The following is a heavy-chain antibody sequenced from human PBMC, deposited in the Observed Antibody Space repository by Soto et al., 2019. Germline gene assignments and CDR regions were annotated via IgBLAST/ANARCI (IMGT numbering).Heavy chain of an antibody. CDR2: IYYSGST. CDR3: ARGQIIAAAGGITLLPIDY. J-gene: IGHJ4*02. Sequence: QVQLQESGPGLVKPSETLSLTCTVSGGSISSYYWSWIRQPPGKGLEWIGYIYYSGSTNYNPSLKSRVTISVDTSKNQFSLKLSSVTAADTAVYYCARGQIIAAAGGITLLPIDYWGQGTLVTVSS. CDR1: GGSISSYY. V-gene: IGHV4-59*01. D-gene: IGHD6-13*01.